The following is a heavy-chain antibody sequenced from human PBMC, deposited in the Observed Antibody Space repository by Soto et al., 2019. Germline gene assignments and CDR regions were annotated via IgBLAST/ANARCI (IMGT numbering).Heavy chain of an antibody. D-gene: IGHD1-26*01. CDR1: GGSISSYY. J-gene: IGHJ4*02. CDR3: ARRSRTYYFDC. CDR2: IYYSGST. V-gene: IGHV4-59*01. Sequence: PSETLSLTCTVSGGSISSYYWSWIRQPPGKGLEWIGYIYYSGSTNYNPSLKSRVTISVDTSKNQFSLKLSSVTAADTAVYYCARRSRTYYFDCWGQGTLVTVSS.